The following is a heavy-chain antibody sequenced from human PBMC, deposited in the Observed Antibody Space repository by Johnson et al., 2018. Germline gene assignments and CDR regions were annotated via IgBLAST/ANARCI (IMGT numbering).Heavy chain of an antibody. V-gene: IGHV4-61*02. D-gene: IGHD2-21*02. CDR1: GGSISSTIDY. CDR2: MYITGST. J-gene: IGHJ3*01. Sequence: QVQLQESGPGLVRPSQTLSLTCTVSGGSISSTIDYWTWIRQPAGKGLEWIGRMYITGSTIYNPSLKSRVSMSVDTSKSQLSLKLISVTAADTAVYYCARSQPVVTGNAFDVWGQGTLVTVSS. CDR3: ARSQPVVTGNAFDV.